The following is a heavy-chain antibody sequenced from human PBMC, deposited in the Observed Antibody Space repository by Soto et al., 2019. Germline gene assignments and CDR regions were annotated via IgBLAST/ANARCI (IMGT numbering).Heavy chain of an antibody. J-gene: IGHJ6*03. CDR1: GYTFTSYG. D-gene: IGHD3-10*01. CDR3: ARDMIRDGSGSYYEYYSMDV. Sequence: ASVKVSCKASGYTFTSYGISWVRQAPGQGLEWMGWISAYNGNTNYAQKLQGRVTMTTDTSTSTAYMELRSLRSDDTAVYYCARDMIRDGSGSYYEYYSMDVWGKGTTVTVS. V-gene: IGHV1-18*01. CDR2: ISAYNGNT.